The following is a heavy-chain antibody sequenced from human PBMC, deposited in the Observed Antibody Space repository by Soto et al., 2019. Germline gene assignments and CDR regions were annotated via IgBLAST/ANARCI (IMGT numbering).Heavy chain of an antibody. D-gene: IGHD3-9*01. J-gene: IGHJ4*02. Sequence: QVQLVQSGAEVKKPGASVEFSCRSSADSFTNYYIHWVRQAPGQGLEWMGVISPSGHRTNYAQKFHGRVTMPSDTSTSTVYMDLTNLRSEDTALYYCAREMSGTGYFAYWGQGTQVTVAS. CDR3: AREMSGTGYFAY. CDR1: ADSFTNYY. V-gene: IGHV1-46*03. CDR2: ISPSGHRT.